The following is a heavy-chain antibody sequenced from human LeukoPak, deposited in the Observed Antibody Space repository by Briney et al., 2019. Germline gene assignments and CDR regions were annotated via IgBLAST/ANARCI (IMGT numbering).Heavy chain of an antibody. J-gene: IGHJ4*02. Sequence: ASVTVSCKASGGTFSSYAISWVRQAPGQGLEWMGGIIPIFGTANYAQKFQGRVTITADESTSTAYMELSSLRSEDTAVYYCARGLRFLEWPAMYDYYFDYWGQGILVTVSS. V-gene: IGHV1-69*13. D-gene: IGHD3-3*01. CDR2: IIPIFGTA. CDR3: ARGLRFLEWPAMYDYYFDY. CDR1: GGTFSSYA.